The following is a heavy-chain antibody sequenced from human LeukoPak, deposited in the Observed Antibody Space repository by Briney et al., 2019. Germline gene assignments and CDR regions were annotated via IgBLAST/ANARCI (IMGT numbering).Heavy chain of an antibody. Sequence: AASVKVSCKASGGTFSSYAISWVRQAPGQGLEWMGGIIPIFGTANYAQKFQGRVTITTDESTSTAYMELSSLRSEDTAVYYCARDQVIQLWLTYYFDYWGQGTPVTVSS. D-gene: IGHD5-18*01. CDR1: GGTFSSYA. J-gene: IGHJ4*02. CDR3: ARDQVIQLWLTYYFDY. V-gene: IGHV1-69*05. CDR2: IIPIFGTA.